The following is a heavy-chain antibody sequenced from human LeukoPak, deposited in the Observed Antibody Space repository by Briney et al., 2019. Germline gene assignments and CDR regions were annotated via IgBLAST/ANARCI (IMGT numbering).Heavy chain of an antibody. CDR2: ISSTSTFI. CDR3: ARGPGGAFDI. CDR1: GFTFSSYG. J-gene: IGHJ3*02. Sequence: GGSLRLSCAASGFTFSSYGMHWVRQAPGKGLEWVSSISSTSTFIYYADSVKGRFTISRDNAKNSLYLQMNSLRVEDTAVYYCARGPGGAFDIWGQGTMVTVSS. D-gene: IGHD3-10*01. V-gene: IGHV3-21*01.